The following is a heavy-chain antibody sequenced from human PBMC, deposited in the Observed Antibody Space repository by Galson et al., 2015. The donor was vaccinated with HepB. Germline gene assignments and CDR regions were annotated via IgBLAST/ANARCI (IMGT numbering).Heavy chain of an antibody. J-gene: IGHJ5*02. CDR3: ARVEPASSNWFDP. D-gene: IGHD1-1*01. CDR2: INPNSGGT. CDR1: GYTFTGYY. V-gene: IGHV1-2*02. Sequence: SVKVSCKASGYTFTGYYMHWVRQAPGQGLEWMGWINPNSGGTNYAQKFQGRVTMTRDTSISTAYMELSRLRSDDTAVYYCARVEPASSNWFDPWGQGTLVTVSS.